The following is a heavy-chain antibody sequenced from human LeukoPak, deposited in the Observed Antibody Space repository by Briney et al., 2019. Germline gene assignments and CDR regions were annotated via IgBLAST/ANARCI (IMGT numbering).Heavy chain of an antibody. CDR3: ARXXXXXXRLGELSLPPYFDY. CDR2: INHSGST. J-gene: IGHJ4*02. Sequence: SETLSLTCAVYGGSFSGYYWSWIRQPPGKGLEWIGEINHSGSTNYNPSLKSRVTISVDTSKNQFSLKLSSVTAADTAVYYCARXXXXXXRLGELSLPPYFDYWGQGTLVTVSS. D-gene: IGHD3-16*02. V-gene: IGHV4-34*01. CDR1: GGSFSGYY.